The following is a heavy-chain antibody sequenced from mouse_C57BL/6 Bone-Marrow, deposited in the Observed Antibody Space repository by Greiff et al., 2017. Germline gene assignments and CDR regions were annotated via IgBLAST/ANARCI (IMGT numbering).Heavy chain of an antibody. J-gene: IGHJ1*03. CDR1: GYTFTSYW. D-gene: IGHD1-1*01. CDR2: IYPGSGSN. Sequence: VQLQQPGAELVKPGASVKMSCKASGYTFTSYWITWVKQRPGKGLEWIGDIYPGSGSNNYNEKFKSKATLTVDTSSSTAYLQLSSLPSEDSAVYNCARRTTVVASDWYCDVWGTGTTVTVSS. CDR3: ARRTTVVASDWYCDV. V-gene: IGHV1-55*01.